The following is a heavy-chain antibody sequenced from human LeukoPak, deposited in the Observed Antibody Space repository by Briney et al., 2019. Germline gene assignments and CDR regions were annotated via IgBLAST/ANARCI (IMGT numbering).Heavy chain of an antibody. V-gene: IGHV3-9*01. D-gene: IGHD4-17*01. CDR3: AKAYGDFDFDY. CDR2: ISWNSGSI. J-gene: IGHJ4*02. Sequence: GGSLRLSCAASGFTFDDYAMHWVRQAPGKGLEWVSGISWNSGSIGYADSVKGRFTISRDNAKNSLYLQMNSLRAEDTALYYCAKAYGDFDFDYWGQETLVTVSS. CDR1: GFTFDDYA.